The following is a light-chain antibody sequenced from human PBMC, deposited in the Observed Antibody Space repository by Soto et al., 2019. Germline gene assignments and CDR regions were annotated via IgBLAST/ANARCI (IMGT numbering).Light chain of an antibody. J-gene: IGKJ1*01. CDR1: RSVSSNY. Sequence: EIVLTQSPGTLSLSPGERATLSCRASRSVSSNYLAWYKQRPGQAPRLLIYGAFSRATGNPDRFSGSWSGTDFTLTISRLESEDFAVYYCQQYGSSPGTFGQGTKVEIK. CDR2: GAF. CDR3: QQYGSSPGT. V-gene: IGKV3-20*01.